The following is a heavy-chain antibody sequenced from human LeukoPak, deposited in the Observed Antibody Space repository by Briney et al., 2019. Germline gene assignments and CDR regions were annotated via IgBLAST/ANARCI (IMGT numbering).Heavy chain of an antibody. V-gene: IGHV3-7*01. J-gene: IGHJ3*02. CDR1: GFTFSNYW. D-gene: IGHD3-22*01. Sequence: PGGSLRLSCAASGFTFSNYWMSWVRQAPGKGLEWVANIKQDGSEKYYVDSVKGRFTISRDNAKNSLYLQMNSLRAEDTAVYYCARVDSSGYYLVGAFDIWGQGTMVTVSS. CDR3: ARVDSSGYYLVGAFDI. CDR2: IKQDGSEK.